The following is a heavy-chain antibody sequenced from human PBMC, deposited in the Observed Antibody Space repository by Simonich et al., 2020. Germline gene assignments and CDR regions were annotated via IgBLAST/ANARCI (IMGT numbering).Heavy chain of an antibody. CDR3: ARARYCSSTSCYNWFDP. CDR1: GDTFTSYD. J-gene: IGHJ5*02. D-gene: IGHD2-2*01. CDR2: ENPNRGNT. V-gene: IGHV1-8*03. Sequence: QVQLVQSGAEVKKPGASVKVSCKASGDTFTSYDINWVRQATGKGLDAMGGENPNRGNTGYAQKFQGRGTITRNTSISTAYMELSSLRSEDTAVYYCARARYCSSTSCYNWFDPWGQGTLVTVSS.